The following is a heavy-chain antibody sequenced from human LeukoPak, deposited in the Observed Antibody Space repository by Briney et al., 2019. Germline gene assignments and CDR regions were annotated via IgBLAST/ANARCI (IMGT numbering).Heavy chain of an antibody. D-gene: IGHD5-24*01. Sequence: GGSLRLSCAASGFTFSSYWMSWARQAPGRGLVWVANIKEDGSEKYYVDSVKGRFTISRDNAKNSLYLQMNSLRAEDTAVYYCARVRRLFKNGYNQFDYWGQGTLVTVSS. CDR3: ARVRRLFKNGYNQFDY. CDR2: IKEDGSEK. CDR1: GFTFSSYW. V-gene: IGHV3-7*01. J-gene: IGHJ4*02.